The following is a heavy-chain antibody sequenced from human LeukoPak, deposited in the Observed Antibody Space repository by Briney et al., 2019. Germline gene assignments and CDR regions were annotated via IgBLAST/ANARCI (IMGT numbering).Heavy chain of an antibody. CDR1: GFPFNSFW. D-gene: IGHD1-14*01. CDR2: MNEYSTTI. V-gene: IGHV3-74*01. J-gene: IGHJ4*02. Sequence: GGSLRLSCAASGFPFNSFWMHWVRKAPGKGLVWVSDMNEYSTTIRYADSVKGRFTISRDNAKSILYLQMNNLRAEDTAMYFCARGGVNPVDHWGQGTLVTVSS. CDR3: ARGGVNPVDH.